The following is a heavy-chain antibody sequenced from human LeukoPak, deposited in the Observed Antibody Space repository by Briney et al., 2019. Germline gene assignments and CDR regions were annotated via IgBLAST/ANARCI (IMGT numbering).Heavy chain of an antibody. CDR2: ISYSGST. D-gene: IGHD3-22*01. V-gene: IGHV4-59*08. J-gene: IGHJ4*02. Sequence: SETLSLTCTVSGGSIGSYYWSWIRQPPGKGLEWIGYISYSGSTSYNPSLKSRVTISVDTSKNQFSLKLSSVTAADTAVYYCARRPMYYYDSSGYWGGYFDYWGQGTLVTVSS. CDR3: ARRPMYYYDSSGYWGGYFDY. CDR1: GGSIGSYY.